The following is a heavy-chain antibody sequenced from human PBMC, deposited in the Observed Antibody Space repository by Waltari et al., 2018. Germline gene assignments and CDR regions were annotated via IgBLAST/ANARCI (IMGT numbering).Heavy chain of an antibody. CDR2: MSYSGAT. J-gene: IGHJ3*01. V-gene: IGHV4-39*01. CDR1: GGSLISNTHY. Sequence: QLQLQESGPGLVKPSETLSLTCSVSGGSLISNTHYWVWIRQPPGQGLEWIGTMSYSGATYSSPSLSSRVTIARDTSKNQLSLKLASVTAADTAVYFCATYLGASLGTAAFDVWGQGTMVTVSS. D-gene: IGHD1-1*01. CDR3: ATYLGASLGTAAFDV.